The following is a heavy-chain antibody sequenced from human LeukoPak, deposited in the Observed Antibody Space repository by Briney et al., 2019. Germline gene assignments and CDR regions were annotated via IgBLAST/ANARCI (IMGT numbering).Heavy chain of an antibody. CDR1: GFTFSNYW. D-gene: IGHD6-19*01. V-gene: IGHV3-7*03. Sequence: PGGSLRLSCAASGFTFSNYWMNWVRQAPGKGLEWVANIKQDGSEKYYVDSVEGRFTVSRDNSKNTLYLQMNSLTAEDTAVYYCAKDREQWLAQIDYWGQGTLVTVSS. CDR2: IKQDGSEK. CDR3: AKDREQWLAQIDY. J-gene: IGHJ4*02.